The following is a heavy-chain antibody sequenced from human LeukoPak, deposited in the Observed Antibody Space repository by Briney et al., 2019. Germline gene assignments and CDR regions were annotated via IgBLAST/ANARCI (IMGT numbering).Heavy chain of an antibody. V-gene: IGHV1-18*04. CDR2: ISAYNGNT. CDR1: GYTFTGYY. D-gene: IGHD2-2*01. Sequence: ASVKVSCKASGYTFTGYYMHWVRQAPGQGLEWMGWISAYNGNTNYAQKLQGRVTMTTDTSTSTAYMELRSLRSDDTAVYYCARGIRYCSSTSCYHPPFDYWGQGTLVTVSS. J-gene: IGHJ4*02. CDR3: ARGIRYCSSTSCYHPPFDY.